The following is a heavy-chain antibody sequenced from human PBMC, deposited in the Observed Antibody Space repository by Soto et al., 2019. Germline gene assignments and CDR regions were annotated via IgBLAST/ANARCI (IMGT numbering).Heavy chain of an antibody. J-gene: IGHJ6*02. D-gene: IGHD2-21*01. CDR1: GYTCSGYS. CDR2: ISGYNGNT. V-gene: IGHV1-18*04. CDR3: ARDVFCGGAPACPDMDV. Sequence: ASVKVSCKASGYTCSGYSITWVRQAPGQGLEWMGRISGYNGNTNYARTLRGRLTLTTDTSTSTAYMELRSLTSDDTAVYYCARDVFCGGAPACPDMDVWGQGTTVTVSS.